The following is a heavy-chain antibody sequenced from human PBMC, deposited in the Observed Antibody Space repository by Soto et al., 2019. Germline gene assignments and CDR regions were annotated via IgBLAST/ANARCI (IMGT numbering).Heavy chain of an antibody. J-gene: IGHJ4*02. CDR2: VYNSGST. Sequence: SETLSLTCTVSGGSISSNYWTWIRQPPGKGLEWIGYVYNSGSTNYNPSLKSRVTISVDTSKNQFSLRLSSVTAADTAVYYCARDQSIAVRPGHFDYWGQGTLVTVSS. V-gene: IGHV4-59*01. CDR3: ARDQSIAVRPGHFDY. CDR1: GGSISSNY. D-gene: IGHD6-6*01.